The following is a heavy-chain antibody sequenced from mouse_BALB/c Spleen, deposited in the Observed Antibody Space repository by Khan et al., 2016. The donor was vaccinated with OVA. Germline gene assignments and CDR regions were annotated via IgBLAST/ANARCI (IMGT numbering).Heavy chain of an antibody. J-gene: IGHJ4*01. D-gene: IGHD1-1*01. V-gene: IGHV2-9*02. CDR3: DRSTVMDY. CDR2: IWAGGNT. Sequence: QVQLQDSGPGLVAPSQSLSITCTVSGFSFTTYDVHWVRQPPGKGLEWLGIIWAGGNTNYNSALMSRLSISKDNSKSHVFLKMNSLQTVDKALYYCDRSTVMDYWGQGTSVTVSS. CDR1: GFSFTTYD.